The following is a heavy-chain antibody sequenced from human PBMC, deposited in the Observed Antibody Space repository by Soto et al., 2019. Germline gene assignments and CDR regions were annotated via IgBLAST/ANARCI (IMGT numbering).Heavy chain of an antibody. CDR3: ARDVAIRFLEWHPDYYYYGMDV. CDR1: GYTFTSYG. D-gene: IGHD3-3*01. CDR2: ISAYNGNT. Sequence: ASVKVSCKASGYTFTSYGISWVRQAPGQGLEWMGWISAYNGNTNYAQKLKGRVTMTTDTSTSTAYMELRSLRSDDTAVYYCARDVAIRFLEWHPDYYYYGMDVWGQGTTVTVSS. V-gene: IGHV1-18*01. J-gene: IGHJ6*02.